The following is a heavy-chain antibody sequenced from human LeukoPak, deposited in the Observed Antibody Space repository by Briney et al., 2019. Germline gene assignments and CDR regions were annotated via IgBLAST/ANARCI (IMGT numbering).Heavy chain of an antibody. CDR2: ISYDGSNT. J-gene: IGHJ5*02. D-gene: IGHD7-27*01. CDR3: ATTVLGRADWLDP. Sequence: GGSLRLSCAASGFTFSSYAMHWVRQAPGKGLEWVAVISYDGSNTYYADSVKGRFTISRDNSKNTLYLQINNLRPEDTAVYYCATTVLGRADWLDPWGLGTLVTVSS. V-gene: IGHV3-30-3*01. CDR1: GFTFSSYA.